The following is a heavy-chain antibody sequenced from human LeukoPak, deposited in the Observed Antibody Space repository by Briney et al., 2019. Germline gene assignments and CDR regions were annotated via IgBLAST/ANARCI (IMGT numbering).Heavy chain of an antibody. CDR3: ARDGYSSSNLDY. Sequence: GGSLRLSCAASGFTFSSYAMHWVRQAPGKGLEWVAVISYDGSNKYYADSVKGRFTISRDNSKNTLYLQMNSLRAEDTAVYYCARDGYSSSNLDYWGQGTLVTVSS. CDR1: GFTFSSYA. J-gene: IGHJ4*02. V-gene: IGHV3-30-3*01. CDR2: ISYDGSNK. D-gene: IGHD6-13*01.